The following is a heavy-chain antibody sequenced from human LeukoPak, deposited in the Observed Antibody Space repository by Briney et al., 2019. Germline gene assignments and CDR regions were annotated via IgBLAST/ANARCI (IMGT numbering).Heavy chain of an antibody. Sequence: PSETLSLTCSVSGGSISSYWWSWIRLSVGKGLEWIGRIYTSGSTNYNPSLKSRVTMSVDTSKNQFSLKLSSVTAADTAVYYCAREVGATLPFDYWGQGTLVTVSS. J-gene: IGHJ4*02. CDR2: IYTSGST. D-gene: IGHD1-26*01. CDR3: AREVGATLPFDY. CDR1: GGSISSYW. V-gene: IGHV4-4*07.